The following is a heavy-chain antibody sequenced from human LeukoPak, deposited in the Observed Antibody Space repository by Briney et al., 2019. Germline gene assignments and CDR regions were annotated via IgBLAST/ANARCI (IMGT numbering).Heavy chain of an antibody. CDR3: ARGPWSGHNPKPLLGWFDP. V-gene: IGHV4-34*01. Sequence: SETLSLTCAVYGGSFSGYYWSWIRQPLGKGLEWIGEINHSGSTNYNPSLKSRVTISVDTSKNQFSLKLSSVTAADTAVYYCARGPWSGHNPKPLLGWFDPWGQGTLVTVSS. J-gene: IGHJ5*02. CDR2: INHSGST. CDR1: GGSFSGYY. D-gene: IGHD3-3*01.